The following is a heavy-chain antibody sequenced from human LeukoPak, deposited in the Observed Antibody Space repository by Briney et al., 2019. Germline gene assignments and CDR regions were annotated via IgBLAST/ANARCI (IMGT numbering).Heavy chain of an antibody. CDR3: AKDFAYYDILTGYYNDPDY. Sequence: PGGSLRLSCAASGFTFSSYSMNWVRQAPGKGLEWVSSISSSSSYIYYADSVKGRFTISRDNAKNSLYLQMNSLRAEDTAVYYCAKDFAYYDILTGYYNDPDYWGQGTLVTVSS. CDR1: GFTFSSYS. V-gene: IGHV3-21*04. J-gene: IGHJ4*02. CDR2: ISSSSSYI. D-gene: IGHD3-9*01.